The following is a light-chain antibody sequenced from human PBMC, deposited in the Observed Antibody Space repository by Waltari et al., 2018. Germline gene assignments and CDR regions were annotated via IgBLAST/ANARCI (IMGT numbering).Light chain of an antibody. CDR1: QAISRS. V-gene: IGKV1-13*02. Sequence: AIQLTQSPSSLSASVGYRVTMTCRASQAISRSVAWFQQKPGKVPKLLIFEASDLEDGVPSRFSGSGGGTRFTITISSLQPEDFATYYCQHFYSYPSGFGQGTRLEIK. CDR3: QHFYSYPSG. CDR2: EAS. J-gene: IGKJ5*01.